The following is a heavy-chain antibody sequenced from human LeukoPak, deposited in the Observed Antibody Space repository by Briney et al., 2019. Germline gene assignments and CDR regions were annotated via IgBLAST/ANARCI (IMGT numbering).Heavy chain of an antibody. CDR1: GYTFTSYG. CDR3: ARDQEDNWYDWFDP. D-gene: IGHD1-1*01. CDR2: ISAYNGNT. Sequence: ASVTVSCKASGYTFTSYGISWVRQAPGQGLEWMGWISAYNGNTNYAQKLQGRVTMTTDTSTSTAYMELRSLRSDDTAVYYCARDQEDNWYDWFDPWGQGTLVTVSS. V-gene: IGHV1-18*01. J-gene: IGHJ5*02.